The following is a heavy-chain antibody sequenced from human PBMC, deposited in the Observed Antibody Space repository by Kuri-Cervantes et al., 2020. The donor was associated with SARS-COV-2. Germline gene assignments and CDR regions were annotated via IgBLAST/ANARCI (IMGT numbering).Heavy chain of an antibody. CDR2: INPNSGGT. CDR1: GYTFTGYY. CDR3: ARDDRILEAGTGHYYYYGMDV. J-gene: IGHJ6*02. D-gene: IGHD6-19*01. Sequence: ASVKVSCKASGYTFTGYYMHWVRQAPGQGLEWMGWINPNSGGTNYAQKFQGWVTMTRDTSISTAYMELSRLRSDDTAVYYCARDDRILEAGTGHYYYYGMDVWGQGTTVTVSS. V-gene: IGHV1-2*04.